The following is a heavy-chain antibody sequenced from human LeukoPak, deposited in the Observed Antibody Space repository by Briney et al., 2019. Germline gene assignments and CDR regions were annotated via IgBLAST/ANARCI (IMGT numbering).Heavy chain of an antibody. D-gene: IGHD5-12*01. CDR3: ARDLSGPNDY. Sequence: GGSLRLSCAASGFSFSNYHMNWVRQAPGKGLEWVSYISSSTTSMYYADSVKGRFTISRDNSKNTLYLQMNSLRAEDTAVYYCARDLSGPNDYWGQGTLVTVSS. CDR2: ISSSTTSM. V-gene: IGHV3-48*01. CDR1: GFSFSNYH. J-gene: IGHJ4*02.